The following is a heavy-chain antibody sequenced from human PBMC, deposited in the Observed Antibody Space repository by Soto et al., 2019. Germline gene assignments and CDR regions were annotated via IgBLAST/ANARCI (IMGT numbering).Heavy chain of an antibody. V-gene: IGHV4-30-4*01. CDR2: IYYSGST. CDR3: ARGDYDSSGYHYGMDV. Sequence: SKTLSVTCAVSVGSISSGDYYCVWIRHPPGKGLEWIGYIYYSGSTYYNPSLKSRVTISVDTSKNQFSLKLSSVTAADTAVYYCARGDYDSSGYHYGMDVWGQGTTVTVSS. CDR1: VGSISSGDYY. J-gene: IGHJ6*02. D-gene: IGHD3-22*01.